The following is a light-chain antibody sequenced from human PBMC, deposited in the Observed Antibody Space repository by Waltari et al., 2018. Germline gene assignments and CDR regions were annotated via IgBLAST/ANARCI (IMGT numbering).Light chain of an antibody. V-gene: IGKV1-39*01. Sequence: DIQMTQSPSSLSPSVGDRFTITCRASQSISSYLNWYQQKPGKAPKPMIYAASSLQSGVPSRFSGSGSGTDFTLTISSLQPEDFATYYCQQSYSTPYTFGQGTKLEIK. J-gene: IGKJ2*01. CDR2: AAS. CDR3: QQSYSTPYT. CDR1: QSISSY.